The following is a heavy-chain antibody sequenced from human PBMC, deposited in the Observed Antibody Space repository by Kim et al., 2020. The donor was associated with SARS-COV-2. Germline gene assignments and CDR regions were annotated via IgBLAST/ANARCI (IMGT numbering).Heavy chain of an antibody. D-gene: IGHD1-26*01. V-gene: IGHV1-3*01. CDR2: T. J-gene: IGHJ4*02. Sequence: TKNSQKFQGRVTLPRDTSASTAYMELSSLRSEDTAVYYCARSVGSGSYDYWGQGTLVTVSS. CDR3: ARSVGSGSYDY.